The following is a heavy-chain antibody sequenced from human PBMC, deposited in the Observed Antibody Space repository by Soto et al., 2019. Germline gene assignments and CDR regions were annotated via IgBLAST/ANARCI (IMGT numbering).Heavy chain of an antibody. J-gene: IGHJ4*02. D-gene: IGHD1-1*01. CDR1: GFAFSLYS. V-gene: IGHV3-21*01. CDR3: VRDRYTDSRPDY. CDR2: ITSSSSYI. Sequence: PGGSLRLSCAASGFAFSLYSMIWVRQAPGKGLEWVASITSSSSYIYYEDSLKGRFTISRDNAKNSLFLQLDSLRAEDTAVYFCVRDRYTDSRPDYWGQGTLVTVSS.